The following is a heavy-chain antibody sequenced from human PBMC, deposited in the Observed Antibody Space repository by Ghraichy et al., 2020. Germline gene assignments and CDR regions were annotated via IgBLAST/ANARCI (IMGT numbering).Heavy chain of an antibody. V-gene: IGHV3-7*01. Sequence: GESLNISCAASEFTFTKYWMSWVRQAPGNGLEWVANIKQDGSEKYYLDSVRGRFTISRDNSRNSLYLQMNSLRVEDTAVYYCASHSGFRHDYWGQGTLVTVSS. J-gene: IGHJ4*02. CDR3: ASHSGFRHDY. D-gene: IGHD5-12*01. CDR1: EFTFTKYW. CDR2: IKQDGSEK.